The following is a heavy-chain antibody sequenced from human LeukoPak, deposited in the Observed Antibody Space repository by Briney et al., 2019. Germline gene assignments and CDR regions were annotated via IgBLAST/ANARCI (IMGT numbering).Heavy chain of an antibody. CDR1: GFTFSNYA. D-gene: IGHD3-10*01. CDR2: ISGSGGST. J-gene: IGHJ4*02. V-gene: IGHV3-23*01. Sequence: PGGSLRLSCAASGFTFSNYAMSWVRQAPGKGLEWVSAISGSGGSTYYADSVKGRFTISRDNSKNTLYLQMNSLRAEDTAVYYCVKIRGSGAYYFDYWGQGTLVTVSS. CDR3: VKIRGSGAYYFDY.